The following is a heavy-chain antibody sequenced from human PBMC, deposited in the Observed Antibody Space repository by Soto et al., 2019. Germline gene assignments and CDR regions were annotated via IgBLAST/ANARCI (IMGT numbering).Heavy chain of an antibody. D-gene: IGHD3-10*01. V-gene: IGHV4-31*03. J-gene: IGHJ5*02. CDR3: ARDHGSGSYFSRVNWFDP. CDR2: IYYSGST. CDR1: GGSISSGGYY. Sequence: SETLSHTCTFSGGSISSGGYYLSWIRQHPWKGLEWIGYIYYSGSTYYNPSLKSRVTISVDTSKNQFSLKLTSLTAADTAVYYCARDHGSGSYFSRVNWFDPWGQGTLVTVSS.